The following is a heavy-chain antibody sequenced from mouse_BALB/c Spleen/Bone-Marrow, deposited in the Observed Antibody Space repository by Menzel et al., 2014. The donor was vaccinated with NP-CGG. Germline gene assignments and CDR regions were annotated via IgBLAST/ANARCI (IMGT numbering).Heavy chain of an antibody. D-gene: IGHD4-1*01. CDR3: ARWEYYAMDY. V-gene: IGHV14-3*02. J-gene: IGHJ4*01. CDR2: IDPANGNT. CDR1: GYTFTSYY. Sequence: EVQLQQSGAELVKPGASVKLSCKAPGYTFTSYYMHWVKQRPEQGLEWIGRIDPANGNTKYDPKFQGKATITADTSSNTAYLQLSSLTSEDTAVYYCARWEYYAMDYWGQGTSVTVSS.